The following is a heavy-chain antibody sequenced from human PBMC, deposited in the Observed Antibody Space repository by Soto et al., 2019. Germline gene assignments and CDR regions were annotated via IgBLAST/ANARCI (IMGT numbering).Heavy chain of an antibody. D-gene: IGHD2-8*02. Sequence: ASVKVSCKVSGARLTEVSLQWVRQGPGGRLQWMGGFDVTQRKTVYAQDFQGRVTMTDDTSANTANMQLSGLRSEDTAVYYCVLAVYCTWGQGSLVPGSS. CDR1: GARLTEVS. J-gene: IGHJ4*02. CDR2: FDVTQRKT. V-gene: IGHV1-24*01. CDR3: VLAVYCT.